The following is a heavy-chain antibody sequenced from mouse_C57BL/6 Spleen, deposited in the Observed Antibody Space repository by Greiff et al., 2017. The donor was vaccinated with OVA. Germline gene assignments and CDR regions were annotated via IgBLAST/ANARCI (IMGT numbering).Heavy chain of an antibody. J-gene: IGHJ1*03. CDR2: INPSSGST. CDR3: ARSFAGNWYFDV. Sequence: VQLQQSGAELAKPGASVKLSCKASGYTFTSYWLHWVKQRPGQGLEWIGYINPSSGSTKYNQKFKDKATLTADKSSSTAYMQLSSLTYEDSAVYYCARSFAGNWYFDVWGTGTTVTVSS. CDR1: GYTFTSYW. V-gene: IGHV1-7*01. D-gene: IGHD4-1*01.